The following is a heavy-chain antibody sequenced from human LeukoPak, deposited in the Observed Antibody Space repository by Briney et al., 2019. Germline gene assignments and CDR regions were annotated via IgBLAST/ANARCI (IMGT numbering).Heavy chain of an antibody. CDR3: ASTYPEITMVRGVGY. J-gene: IGHJ4*02. CDR2: INHSGST. D-gene: IGHD3-10*01. V-gene: IGHV4-34*01. Sequence: SETLSLTCAVYGGSFSGYYWSWIRQPPGKGLEWIGEINHSGSTNYNPSLKSRVAISVDTSKNQFSLKLSSVTAADTAVYYCASTYPEITMVRGVGYWGQGTLVTVSS. CDR1: GGSFSGYY.